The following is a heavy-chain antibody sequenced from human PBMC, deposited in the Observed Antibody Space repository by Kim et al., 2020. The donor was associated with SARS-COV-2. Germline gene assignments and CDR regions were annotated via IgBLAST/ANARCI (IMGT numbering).Heavy chain of an antibody. V-gene: IGHV4-39*01. J-gene: IGHJ6*02. CDR3: ARQPFSWNGGWVNSYHGVDV. D-gene: IGHD5-18*01. CDR1: GGSIIATYHY. CDR2: IHYSGTT. Sequence: SETLSLTCTVSGGSIIATYHYWGWIRQSPGKGLEWIATIHYSGTTYYSPSLKSRVTISVVTSKNQFSLNLSSVTAADTAVYYCARQPFSWNGGWVNSYHGVDVWGQGTAVTVSS.